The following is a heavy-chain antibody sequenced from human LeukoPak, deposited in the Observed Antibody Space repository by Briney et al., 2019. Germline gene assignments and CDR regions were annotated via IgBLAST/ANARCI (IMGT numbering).Heavy chain of an antibody. CDR1: GFTFSSYW. D-gene: IGHD3-10*01. CDR3: ARVDGELCNWLDP. Sequence: PGGSLRLSCAASGFTFSSYWMSWVRQAPGKGLEWVANIKQDGSEKYYVDSVKGRFTISRDNAKNSLYLQMNSLRAEDTAVYYCARVDGELCNWLDPWGQGTLVTVSS. CDR2: IKQDGSEK. J-gene: IGHJ5*02. V-gene: IGHV3-7*01.